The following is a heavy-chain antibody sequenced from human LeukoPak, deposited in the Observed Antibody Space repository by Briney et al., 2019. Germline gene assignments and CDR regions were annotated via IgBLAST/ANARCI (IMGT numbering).Heavy chain of an antibody. CDR3: AKDSHRNDERRPSAFDY. CDR1: GFTFSSYA. J-gene: IGHJ4*02. Sequence: PGGSLRLSCAASGFTFSSYAMSWVRQAPGKGLEWVSAISGSGGSTYYADSVKGRFTISRDNSKNTLYLQMNSLRAEDTALYYCAKDSHRNDERRPSAFDYWGQGTLVTVSS. D-gene: IGHD1-1*01. CDR2: ISGSGGST. V-gene: IGHV3-23*01.